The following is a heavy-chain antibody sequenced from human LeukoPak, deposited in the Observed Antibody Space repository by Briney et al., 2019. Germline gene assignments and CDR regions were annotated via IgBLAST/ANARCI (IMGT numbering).Heavy chain of an antibody. D-gene: IGHD4-23*01. CDR3: ARGGYGGRKEFDY. V-gene: IGHV1-69*13. CDR2: IIPIFGTA. J-gene: IGHJ4*02. CDR1: GGTFSSYA. Sequence: GASVKVSCKASGGTFSSYAISWVRQAPGQGPEWMGGIIPIFGTANYAQKFQGRVTITADESTSTAYMELSSLRSEDTAVYYCARGGYGGRKEFDYWGQGTLVTVSS.